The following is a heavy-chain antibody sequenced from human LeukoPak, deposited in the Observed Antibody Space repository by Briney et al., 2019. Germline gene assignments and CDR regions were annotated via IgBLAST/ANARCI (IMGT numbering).Heavy chain of an antibody. D-gene: IGHD6-13*01. V-gene: IGHV3-21*01. CDR1: GFTFSSYS. J-gene: IGHJ6*03. CDR3: AKDLQQLPIGVYYYYMDV. CDR2: ISSSSSYI. Sequence: GGSLRLSCAASGFTFSSYSMNWVRQAPGKGLEWVSSISSSSSYIYYADSVKGRFTISRDNAKNSLYLQMNSLRAEDTAVYYCAKDLQQLPIGVYYYYMDVWGKGTTVTVSS.